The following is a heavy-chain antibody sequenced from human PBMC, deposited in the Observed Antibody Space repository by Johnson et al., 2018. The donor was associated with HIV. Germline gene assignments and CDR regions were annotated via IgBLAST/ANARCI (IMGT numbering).Heavy chain of an antibody. D-gene: IGHD6-6*01. CDR3: ASGAYSSSLTFDI. J-gene: IGHJ3*02. V-gene: IGHV3-30*14. Sequence: QVQLVESGGGVVQPGRSLRLSCAASGFTFSSYAVHWVRQAPGTGLEWVAIISYDGSNEYYADSVKGRFTISRDNANNTLYLQMNSLRVEDTAGYYCASGAYSSSLTFDIWGQGTMVTVSS. CDR2: ISYDGSNE. CDR1: GFTFSSYA.